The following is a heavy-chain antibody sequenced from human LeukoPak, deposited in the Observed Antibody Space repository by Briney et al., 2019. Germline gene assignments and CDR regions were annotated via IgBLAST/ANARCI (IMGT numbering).Heavy chain of an antibody. D-gene: IGHD5-24*01. Sequence: ASVKVSCKASGGTFSSYAISWVRQAPGQGLEWMGIINPSGGSTSYAQKFQGRVTMTRDTSTSTVYMELSSLRSEDTAVYYCARSSYLMAGRYYFDYWGQGTLVTVSS. CDR3: ARSSYLMAGRYYFDY. CDR1: GGTFSSYA. CDR2: INPSGGST. J-gene: IGHJ4*02. V-gene: IGHV1-46*01.